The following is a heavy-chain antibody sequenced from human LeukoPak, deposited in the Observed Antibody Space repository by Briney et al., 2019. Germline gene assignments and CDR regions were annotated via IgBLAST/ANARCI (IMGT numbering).Heavy chain of an antibody. CDR2: IGGST. J-gene: IGHJ5*02. CDR3: VRDRCSSTSCHDSPNWFDP. CDR1: GFTFSSYA. Sequence: GGSLRLSCVASGFTFSSYAMSWVRQAPGKGLEWVSTIGGSTYYADSVKGRFAISRDNSKNTLYLQMNSLRVEDTALYYCVRDRCSSTSCHDSPNWFDPWGQGTLVTASS. D-gene: IGHD2-2*01. V-gene: IGHV3-23*01.